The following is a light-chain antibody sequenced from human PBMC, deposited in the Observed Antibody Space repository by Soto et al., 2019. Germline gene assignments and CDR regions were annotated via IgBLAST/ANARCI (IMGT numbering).Light chain of an antibody. CDR2: DAS. J-gene: IGKJ4*01. CDR3: QQRSNWPPLN. Sequence: EIVLTQSPATLSLSPGERATRSCRASQSVSSYLAWYQQKPGQAPRLLIYDASNRATGIPARFSGSGSGTDFTLTISSLETEEFAVYYGQQRSNWPPLNCGGGTKVESK. CDR1: QSVSSY. V-gene: IGKV3-11*01.